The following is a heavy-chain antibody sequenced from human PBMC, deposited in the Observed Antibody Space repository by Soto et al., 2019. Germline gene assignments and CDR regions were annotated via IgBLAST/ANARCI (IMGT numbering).Heavy chain of an antibody. V-gene: IGHV3-7*05. Sequence: EVQLVESGGGLVQPGGSLRLSCAASGFTFSSYWMSWVRQAPGKGLEWVANIKQDGSEKYYVDSVKGRFTISRDNAKTSLYLQMNSLRAEDTAVYYCASDPQKVYFYYYGMDVWGQGTTVTVSS. CDR2: IKQDGSEK. CDR3: ASDPQKVYFYYYGMDV. CDR1: GFTFSSYW. J-gene: IGHJ6*02.